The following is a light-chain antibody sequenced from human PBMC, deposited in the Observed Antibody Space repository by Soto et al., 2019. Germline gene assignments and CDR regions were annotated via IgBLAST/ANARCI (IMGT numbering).Light chain of an antibody. V-gene: IGKV3-20*01. CDR2: GAS. Sequence: EIVLTQSPGTLSLSPGERATLSCRASQSVSSSYLAWYQQKPGQAPRLLIYGASSRATGIPDRFSGSGSGTDFTLTIRRLEPEDFAVYYCQQYGSPPWTFGQGTKVEIK. CDR3: QQYGSPPWT. CDR1: QSVSSSY. J-gene: IGKJ1*01.